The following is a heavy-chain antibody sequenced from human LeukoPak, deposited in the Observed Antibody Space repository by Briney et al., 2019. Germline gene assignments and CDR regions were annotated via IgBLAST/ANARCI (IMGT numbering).Heavy chain of an antibody. CDR2: INHSGST. CDR3: ARLSAYYYGSGRRFDP. Sequence: PSETLSLTCAVYGGSFSGYYWSWIRQPPGKGLEWIGEINHSGSTNYNPSLKSRVTISVDTSKNQFSLKLSSVTAADTAVYYCARLSAYYYGSGRRFDPWGQGTLVTVSS. CDR1: GGSFSGYY. J-gene: IGHJ5*02. D-gene: IGHD3-10*01. V-gene: IGHV4-34*01.